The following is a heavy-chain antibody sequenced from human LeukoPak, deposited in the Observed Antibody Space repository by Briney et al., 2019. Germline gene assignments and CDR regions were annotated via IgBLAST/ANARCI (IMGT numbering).Heavy chain of an antibody. CDR1: GGSISRYY. Sequence: SETLSLTCTVSGGSISRYYWSWIRQPPGKGLEWIGYIYYSGSTNYNPSLKSRVTISVDTSKNQFSLKLSSVTAADTAVYYCARANHRGTKFPFDYWGQGTLVTVSS. CDR3: ARANHRGTKFPFDY. CDR2: IYYSGST. D-gene: IGHD1-26*01. J-gene: IGHJ4*02. V-gene: IGHV4-59*01.